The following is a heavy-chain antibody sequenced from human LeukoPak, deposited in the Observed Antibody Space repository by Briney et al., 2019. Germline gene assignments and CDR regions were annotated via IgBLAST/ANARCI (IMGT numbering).Heavy chain of an antibody. CDR3: ARGRDYGSGSYYYYYMDV. CDR2: IYTSGST. V-gene: IGHV4-61*02. D-gene: IGHD3-10*01. CDR1: GGSISSGSYY. Sequence: SSETLSLTCTVSGGSISSGSYYWRWLRQPAGKGLEWIGRIYTSGSTNYNPSLKSRVTISVDTSKNQFSLQLSSVTAADTAVYYCARGRDYGSGSYYYYYMDVWGKGTTVTISS. J-gene: IGHJ6*03.